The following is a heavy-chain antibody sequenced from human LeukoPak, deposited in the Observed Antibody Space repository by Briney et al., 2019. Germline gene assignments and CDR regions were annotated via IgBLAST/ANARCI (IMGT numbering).Heavy chain of an antibody. J-gene: IGHJ6*04. Sequence: GGSLRLSCAASGFTFSSYEMNWVRQAPGKGLEWVSYISSSGSTIYYADSVKGRFTISRENAKNSLYLQMNSLRAEDTAVYYCAELGITLIGGVWGKGTTVTISS. CDR1: GFTFSSYE. D-gene: IGHD3-10*02. CDR2: ISSSGSTI. CDR3: AELGITLIGGV. V-gene: IGHV3-48*03.